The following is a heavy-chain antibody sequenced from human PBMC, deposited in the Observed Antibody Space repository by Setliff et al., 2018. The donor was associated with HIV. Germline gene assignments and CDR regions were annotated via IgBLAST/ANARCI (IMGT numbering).Heavy chain of an antibody. V-gene: IGHV4-34*01. CDR1: GGPLTDHY. CDR3: ATFSPRDAFDI. D-gene: IGHD3-16*01. Sequence: ETLSLTCAVHGGPLTDHYWNWIRQSPGKGLEWIAEVHHTGYLNYNPSLKSRVTISVDKSKNQFSLKLSSVTAADTAVYYCATFSPRDAFDIWGQGTMVTVSS. CDR2: VHHTGYL. J-gene: IGHJ3*02.